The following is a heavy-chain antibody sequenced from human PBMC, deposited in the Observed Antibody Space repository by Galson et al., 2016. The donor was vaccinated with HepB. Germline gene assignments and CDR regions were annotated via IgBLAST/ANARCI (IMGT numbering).Heavy chain of an antibody. Sequence: SLRLSCAASGFTFSTFTMHWVRQAPGKGLEWVAIIWFDASNKYYAASVKGRFTISRDNSKNTLYLQMNSLRVEDTAIYYCVRGGPFDPWGRGTVVTISS. CDR1: GFTFSTFT. CDR2: IWFDASNK. D-gene: IGHD1-26*01. CDR3: VRGGPFDP. J-gene: IGHJ5*02. V-gene: IGHV3-33*01.